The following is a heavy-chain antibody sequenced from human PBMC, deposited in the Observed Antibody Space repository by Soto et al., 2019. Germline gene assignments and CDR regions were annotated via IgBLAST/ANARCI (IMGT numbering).Heavy chain of an antibody. CDR2: ISGSGDYT. D-gene: IGHD5-12*01. V-gene: IGHV3-23*01. CDR1: GFTFSSYA. CDR3: VRWVYSVNDFTPPTGYYFFYGVDV. J-gene: IGHJ6*02. Sequence: EVQLLESGGTLVQRGGSLRLSCAASGFTFSSYAMSWVRQAPGKGLEWVSAISGSGDYTYYAESLRGRFTISRDNSKNTLSLQVNTLGADDTAVYYCVRWVYSVNDFTPPTGYYFFYGVDVWGQGTTVTVSS.